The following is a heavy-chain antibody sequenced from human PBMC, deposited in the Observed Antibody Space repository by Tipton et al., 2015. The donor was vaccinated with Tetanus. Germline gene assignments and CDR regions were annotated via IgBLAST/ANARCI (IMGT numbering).Heavy chain of an antibody. CDR2: ISKSSSPI. Sequence: SLRLSCVDSGSSFSTENMNWVRQAPGKGLEWLAYISKSSSPIFYAASVKGRITISRDNAKSSLYLQMNSLRDEDPAVYYCARGSGSSWFAYWGQGTLVTVSS. CDR3: ARGSGSSWFAY. V-gene: IGHV3-48*02. J-gene: IGHJ5*01. D-gene: IGHD3-10*01. CDR1: GSSFSTEN.